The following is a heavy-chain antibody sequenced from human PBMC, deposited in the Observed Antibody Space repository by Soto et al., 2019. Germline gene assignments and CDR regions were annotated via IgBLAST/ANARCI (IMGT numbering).Heavy chain of an antibody. CDR1: GGSISSYY. V-gene: IGHV4-59*01. CDR3: AIGGLDFWRGYYKGYFDC. D-gene: IGHD3-3*01. Sequence: SETLSLTCTVAGGSISSYYWSWIRQPPGKGPEWIGSIYYSGSTNYNPSLKSRVTISVDTSKNQFSLKLNSVTAADTAVYYCAIGGLDFWRGYYKGYFDCWGQGTLVTVSS. J-gene: IGHJ4*02. CDR2: IYYSGST.